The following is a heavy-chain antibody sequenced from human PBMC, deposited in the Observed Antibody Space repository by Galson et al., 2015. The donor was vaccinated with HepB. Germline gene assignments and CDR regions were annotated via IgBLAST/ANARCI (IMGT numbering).Heavy chain of an antibody. CDR1: GYTLTELS. D-gene: IGHD6-13*01. Sequence: SVKVSCKVSGYTLTELSMHWVRQAPGKGLEWMGGFDPEDGETIYAQKFQGRVTMTEDTSTDTAYMELSSLRSEDTAVYYCATAWHSSSWYEDVGDYWGQGTLVTVSS. CDR3: ATAWHSSSWYEDVGDY. CDR2: FDPEDGET. V-gene: IGHV1-24*01. J-gene: IGHJ4*02.